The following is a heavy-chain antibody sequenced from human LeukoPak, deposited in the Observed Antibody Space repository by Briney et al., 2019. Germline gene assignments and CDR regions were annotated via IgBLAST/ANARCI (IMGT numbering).Heavy chain of an antibody. CDR1: GGSISSGSYY. J-gene: IGHJ3*02. D-gene: IGHD6-13*01. CDR2: IYTSGST. CDR3: ATSIAAAGTRAFDI. V-gene: IGHV4-61*02. Sequence: PSETLSLTCIVSGGSISSGSYYWSWIRQPAGKGLEWIGRIYTSGSTSYNPSLKSRVTISVDTSKNQFSLKLSSVTAADTAVYYCATSIAAAGTRAFDIWGQGTMVTVSS.